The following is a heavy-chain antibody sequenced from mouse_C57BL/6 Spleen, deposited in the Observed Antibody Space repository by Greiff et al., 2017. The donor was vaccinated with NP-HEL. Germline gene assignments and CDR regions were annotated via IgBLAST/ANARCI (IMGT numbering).Heavy chain of an antibody. J-gene: IGHJ3*01. CDR3: ARGYDYGAY. D-gene: IGHD2-4*01. CDR2: IYPGSGNT. CDR1: GYTFPDYY. Sequence: QVQLQQSGAELVRPGASVKLSCKASGYTFPDYYINWVKQRPGQGLEWIARIYPGSGNTYYNEKFKGKATLTAEKSSSTAYMQLSSLTSEDSAVYFCARGYDYGAYWGQGTLVTVSA. V-gene: IGHV1-76*01.